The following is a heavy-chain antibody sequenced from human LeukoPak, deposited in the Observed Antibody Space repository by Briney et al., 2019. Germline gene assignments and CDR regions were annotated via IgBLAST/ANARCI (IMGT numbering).Heavy chain of an antibody. D-gene: IGHD2-15*01. CDR3: AEDSGGYCSGGSCYGNDY. J-gene: IGHJ4*02. V-gene: IGHV3-30*02. Sequence: GGSLRLSCAASGFTFSSYGMHWVRQAPGKGLEWVAFIRYDGSNKYYADSVKGRFTISRDNSKNTLYLQMNSLRAEDTAVYYCAEDSGGYCSGGSCYGNDYWGQGTLVTVSS. CDR1: GFTFSSYG. CDR2: IRYDGSNK.